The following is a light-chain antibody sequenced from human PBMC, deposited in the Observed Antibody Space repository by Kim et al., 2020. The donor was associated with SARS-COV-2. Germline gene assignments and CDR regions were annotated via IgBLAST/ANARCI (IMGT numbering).Light chain of an antibody. J-gene: IGLJ3*02. Sequence: QSVLTQPPSASVTPGQRVTISCSGSSSNIGSNSVNWYQQVPGTAPKVLIYNNNQRPSGVPDRFSASKSGTSASLAISGLQSEDEADYYCASWDDTLSRWVFGGGTQLTVL. CDR3: ASWDDTLSRWV. V-gene: IGLV1-44*01. CDR2: NNN. CDR1: SSNIGSNS.